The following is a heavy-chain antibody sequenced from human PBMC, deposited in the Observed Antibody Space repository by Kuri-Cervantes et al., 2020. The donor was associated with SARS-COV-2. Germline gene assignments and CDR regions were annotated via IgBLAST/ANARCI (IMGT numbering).Heavy chain of an antibody. J-gene: IGHJ3*02. CDR1: GYTFTSYR. CDR2: IYPGDSDT. CDR3: SRTGHTEAGDAFHI. Sequence: KVSCKGSGYTFTSYRMGWVRQMPGKGLEWMGIIYPGDSDTRYSPSFQGQVTIPHDKSISNAYLQWRSLQASDTAMYYCSRTGHTEAGDAFHIWGQGTMVTVSS. V-gene: IGHV5-51*01. D-gene: IGHD6-13*01.